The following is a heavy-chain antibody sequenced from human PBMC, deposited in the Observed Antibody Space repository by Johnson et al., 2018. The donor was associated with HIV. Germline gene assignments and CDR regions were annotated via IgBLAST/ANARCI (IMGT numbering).Heavy chain of an antibody. CDR3: GREREEYGLDI. Sequence: VQLVESGGGVVQPGRSLRLSCAASGFTFSSYAMHWVRQAPGKGLEWVAVISYDGSNKYYAASVKGRSTISRDNSKKTLYLQMNSLRAADTALYYCGREREEYGLDIWGQGTMVTVSS. V-gene: IGHV3-30-3*01. CDR2: ISYDGSNK. CDR1: GFTFSSYA. J-gene: IGHJ3*02. D-gene: IGHD2/OR15-2a*01.